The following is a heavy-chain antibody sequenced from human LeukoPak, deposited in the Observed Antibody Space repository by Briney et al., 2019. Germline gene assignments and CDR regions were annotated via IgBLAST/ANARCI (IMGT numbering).Heavy chain of an antibody. D-gene: IGHD4-17*01. CDR2: TYYRSKLYN. Sequence: SQTLSLTCAISGDSVSSNSAAWHWSRQSPSRGLDWLVRTYYRSKLYNYYAGSVKSRITINPDTSKNQFFLQLNSVTPEDTAVYYCAKSTVTTLYYYYGMDVWGQGTTVTVSS. CDR1: GDSVSSNSAA. J-gene: IGHJ6*02. V-gene: IGHV6-1*01. CDR3: AKSTVTTLYYYYGMDV.